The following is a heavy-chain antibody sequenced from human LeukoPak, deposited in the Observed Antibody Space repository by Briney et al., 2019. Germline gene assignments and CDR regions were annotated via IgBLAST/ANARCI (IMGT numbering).Heavy chain of an antibody. D-gene: IGHD3-22*01. CDR3: ARVRSSGYPPDY. V-gene: IGHV3-30-3*01. CDR2: ISYDGSNK. Sequence: PGGSLRLSCAASGFTFSSYAMHWVRQAPGKGLEWVAVISYDGSNKYYADSVKGRFTISRDNSKNTLYLQMNSLRAEDTAVYYCARVRSSGYPPDYWAREPWSPSPQ. J-gene: IGHJ4*02. CDR1: GFTFSSYA.